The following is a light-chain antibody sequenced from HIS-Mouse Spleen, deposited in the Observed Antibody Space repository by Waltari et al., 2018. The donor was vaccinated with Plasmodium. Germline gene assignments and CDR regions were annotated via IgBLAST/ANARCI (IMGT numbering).Light chain of an antibody. CDR3: QQYNNWPLT. V-gene: IGKV3-15*01. J-gene: IGKJ4*01. CDR2: GAS. CDR1: QSVSSN. Sequence: EIVMTPSPATLSVSPGESATLSCRTSQSVSSNLSWYQQKPGHAPRLLIYGASTRATGIPARFSGSGSGTEFTLTISSLQSEDFAVYYCQQYNNWPLTFGGGTKVEIK.